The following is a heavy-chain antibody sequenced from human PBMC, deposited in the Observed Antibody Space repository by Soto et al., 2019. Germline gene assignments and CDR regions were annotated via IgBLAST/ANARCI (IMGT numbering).Heavy chain of an antibody. Sequence: PGGSLRLSCAASGFTFSSYAMSWVRQAPGKGLEWVSAISGSGGSTYYADSVKGRFTISRDNSKNTLYLQMNSLRAEDTAVYYCAKAPLYCSGGSCYSDYYYYGMDVWGQGTTVTVSS. J-gene: IGHJ6*02. CDR2: ISGSGGST. CDR1: GFTFSSYA. V-gene: IGHV3-23*01. D-gene: IGHD2-15*01. CDR3: AKAPLYCSGGSCYSDYYYYGMDV.